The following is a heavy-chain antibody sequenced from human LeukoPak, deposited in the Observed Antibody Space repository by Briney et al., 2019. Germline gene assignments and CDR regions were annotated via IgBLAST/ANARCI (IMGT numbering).Heavy chain of an antibody. D-gene: IGHD3-9*01. CDR3: ARNINYDILTGLDY. CDR2: ISAYNGNT. CDR1: GYTLTELS. J-gene: IGHJ4*02. Sequence: GASVKVSCKVSGYTLTELSMHWVRQAPGQGLEWMGWISAYNGNTNYAQKLQGRVTMTTDTSTSTAYMELRSLRSDDTAVYYCARNINYDILTGLDYWGQGTLVTVSS. V-gene: IGHV1-18*01.